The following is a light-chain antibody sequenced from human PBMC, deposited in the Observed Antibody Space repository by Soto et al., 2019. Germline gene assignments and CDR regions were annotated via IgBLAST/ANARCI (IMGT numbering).Light chain of an antibody. CDR3: QQYNSYWT. J-gene: IGKJ1*01. V-gene: IGKV1-5*01. CDR1: QSISSW. Sequence: DIQMTQSPSTLSASVGDRVTITCGASQSISSWLAWYQQKPGKAPKLLIYDASSLESGVPSRFSGSGSGTEFTLTISSLQLDDFATYYCQQYNSYWTFGQGTKVAIK. CDR2: DAS.